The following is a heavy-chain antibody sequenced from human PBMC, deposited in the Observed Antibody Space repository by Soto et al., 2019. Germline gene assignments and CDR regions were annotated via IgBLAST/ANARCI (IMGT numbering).Heavy chain of an antibody. CDR2: IRSKAYGGTT. V-gene: IGHV3-49*03. Sequence: GGSLRLSCTASGFTFGDYAMSWFRQAPGKGLEWVGFIRSKAYGGTTENAASVKGRFTISREDSKRIAYLKMNSLKTEETAMYYCTRDQTKRYCSGGSCYPMYYYYYMDVWGKGTTVTVSS. CDR3: TRDQTKRYCSGGSCYPMYYYYYMDV. D-gene: IGHD2-15*01. J-gene: IGHJ6*03. CDR1: GFTFGDYA.